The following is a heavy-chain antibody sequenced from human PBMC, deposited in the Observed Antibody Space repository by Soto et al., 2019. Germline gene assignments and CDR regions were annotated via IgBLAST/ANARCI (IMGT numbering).Heavy chain of an antibody. Sequence: LRLSCAASGFTFGSYSMNWGRQAPGKGLEWVSYIRSSSSTIYYADSVKGRFTISRDNVKNSLYLQMNSLRDEDTAVYYCASSGSGSYHFDYWGHGPLVTVSS. CDR2: IRSSSSTI. J-gene: IGHJ4*01. D-gene: IGHD3-10*01. CDR1: GFTFGSYS. CDR3: ASSGSGSYHFDY. V-gene: IGHV3-48*02.